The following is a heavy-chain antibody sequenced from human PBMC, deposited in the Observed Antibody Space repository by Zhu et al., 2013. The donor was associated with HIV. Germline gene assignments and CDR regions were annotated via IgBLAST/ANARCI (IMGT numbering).Heavy chain of an antibody. CDR1: GATFSNYA. D-gene: IGHD1-26*01. CDR3: ARDLSGSLRP. CDR2: ISAYNGNT. J-gene: IGHJ5*02. Sequence: QEQLVQSGAEVKKPGSSVKVSCKASGATFSNYAINWVRQAPGQGLEWMGWISAYNGNTNYAQKLQGRVTMTTDTSTSTAYMELRSLRSDDTAVYYCARDLSGSLRPWGQGTLVTVSS. V-gene: IGHV1-18*01.